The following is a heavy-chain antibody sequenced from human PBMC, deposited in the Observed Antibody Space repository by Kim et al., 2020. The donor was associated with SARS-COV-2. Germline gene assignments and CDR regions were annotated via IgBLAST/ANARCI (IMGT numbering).Heavy chain of an antibody. D-gene: IGHD3-9*01. V-gene: IGHV3-23*01. J-gene: IGHJ4*02. CDR3: AKDKVAVLTCYPNFDY. Sequence: SVRGRFTISRDNSKNTLYLQMNSLRAEDTAVYYCAKDKVAVLTCYPNFDYWGQGTLVTVSS.